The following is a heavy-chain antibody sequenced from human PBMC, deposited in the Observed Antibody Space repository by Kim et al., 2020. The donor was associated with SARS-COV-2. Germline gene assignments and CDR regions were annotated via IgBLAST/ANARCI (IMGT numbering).Heavy chain of an antibody. V-gene: IGHV1-3*01. J-gene: IGHJ4*02. Sequence: ASVKVSCKAYGYTFKSYPIHWLRQAPGQRPEWMGWVNAANDETQYSQKFQGRVTITRDTSANTAYMELRRRTTKETAIYYCARDMDPTVYDYWGQGTLFT. D-gene: IGHD4-4*01. CDR2: VNAANDET. CDR1: GYTFKSYP. CDR3: ARDMDPTVYDY.